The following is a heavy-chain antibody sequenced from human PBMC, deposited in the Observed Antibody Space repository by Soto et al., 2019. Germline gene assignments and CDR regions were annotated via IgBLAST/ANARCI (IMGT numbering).Heavy chain of an antibody. CDR3: VRVGRLGGY. V-gene: IGHV3-7*03. J-gene: IGHJ4*02. CDR1: GFTFSTYW. D-gene: IGHD3-16*01. CDR2: IKEDGSEK. Sequence: GGSLRLSCAASGFTFSTYWMSWVRQAPGKGLEWVANIKEDGSEKYYVDSVKGRFTISRDNANNSLCLQTNSLRAEDTAVYYCVRVGRLGGYWGQGTLVTVYS.